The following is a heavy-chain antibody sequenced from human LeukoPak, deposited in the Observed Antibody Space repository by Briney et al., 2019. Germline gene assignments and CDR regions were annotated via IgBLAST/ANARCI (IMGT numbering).Heavy chain of an antibody. CDR2: IYYSGST. CDR3: ARRDDHGGYIDY. Sequence: SETLSLTCAVSGGSISSSNWWSWVRQPPGKGLEWIGSIYYSGSTYYNPSLKSRVTISVDTSKNQFSLKLTSVTAADTALYYCARRDDHGGYIDYWGQGTLVTVSS. D-gene: IGHD4-23*01. J-gene: IGHJ4*02. CDR1: GGSISSSNW. V-gene: IGHV4-39*01.